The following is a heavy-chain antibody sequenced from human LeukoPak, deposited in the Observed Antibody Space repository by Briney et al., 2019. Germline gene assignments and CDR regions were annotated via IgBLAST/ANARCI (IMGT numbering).Heavy chain of an antibody. D-gene: IGHD3-3*01. J-gene: IGHJ6*03. CDR2: ISGSGGST. V-gene: IGHV3-23*01. CDR1: GFTFSSYG. Sequence: GGSLRLSCAASGFTFSSYGMSWVRQAPGKGLEWVSAISGSGGSTYYADSVKGRFTISRDNAKNSLYLQMNSLRAEDTAVYYCARGYYDFWDHMDVWGKGTTVTVSS. CDR3: ARGYYDFWDHMDV.